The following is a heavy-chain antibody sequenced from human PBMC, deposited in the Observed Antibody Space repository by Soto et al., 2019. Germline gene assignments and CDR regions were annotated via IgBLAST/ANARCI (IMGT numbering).Heavy chain of an antibody. CDR1: GGSFSGYY. J-gene: IGHJ4*02. CDR3: ARSMVRWGYCSGGSCYSLDY. D-gene: IGHD2-15*01. Sequence: SETLSLTCAVYGGSFSGYYWSWIRQPPGKGLEWIGEINHSGSTNYNPSLKSRVTISVDTSKNQFSLKLSSVTAADTAVYYCARSMVRWGYCSGGSCYSLDYWGQGTLVTV. V-gene: IGHV4-34*01. CDR2: INHSGST.